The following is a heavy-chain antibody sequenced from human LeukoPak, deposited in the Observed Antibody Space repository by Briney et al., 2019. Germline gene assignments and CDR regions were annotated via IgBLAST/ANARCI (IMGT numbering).Heavy chain of an antibody. CDR1: GGTFSSYA. CDR3: AREPEQWPVSDY. J-gene: IGHJ4*02. CDR2: IIPILGIA. D-gene: IGHD6-19*01. Sequence: SVKVSCKASGGTFSSYAISWVRQAPGQGLEWMGRIIPILGIANYAQKFQGRVTITADKSTSTAYMELSSLRSEDTAVYYCAREPEQWPVSDYWGQGTLVTVSS. V-gene: IGHV1-69*04.